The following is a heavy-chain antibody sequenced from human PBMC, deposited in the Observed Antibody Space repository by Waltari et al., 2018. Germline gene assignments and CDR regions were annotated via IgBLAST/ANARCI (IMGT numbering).Heavy chain of an antibody. CDR2: IYYSGST. CDR1: GGSISSYY. J-gene: IGHJ4*02. CDR3: ARYTLYCTNGVCLSIFDY. V-gene: IGHV4-59*01. Sequence: QVQLQESGPGLVKPSETLSLTCTASGGSISSYYWSWIRQPRGKGLEWIGYIYYSGSTNYNPSLKSRVTISVDTSKNQFSLKLSSVTAADTAVYYCARYTLYCTNGVCLSIFDYWGQGTLVTVSS. D-gene: IGHD2-8*01.